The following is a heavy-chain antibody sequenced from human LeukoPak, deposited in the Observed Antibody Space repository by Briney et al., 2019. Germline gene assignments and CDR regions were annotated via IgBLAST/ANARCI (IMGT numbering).Heavy chain of an antibody. J-gene: IGHJ4*02. D-gene: IGHD3-22*01. CDR3: ARGYDSSGYYAGY. CDR2: IYYSGST. V-gene: IGHV4-59*01. Sequence: SETLSLTCTVSGGSISSYYWSWIRQPPGKGLEWIGYIYYSGSTNYNPSLKSRVTISVDTSKNQFSLKLSSVTAADTAVYYCARGYDSSGYYAGYWGQGTLVTVSS. CDR1: GGSISSYY.